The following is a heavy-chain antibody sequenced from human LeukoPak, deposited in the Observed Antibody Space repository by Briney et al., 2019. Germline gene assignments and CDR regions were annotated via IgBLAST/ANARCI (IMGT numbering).Heavy chain of an antibody. V-gene: IGHV3-74*01. CDR2: IDDVGSGT. D-gene: IGHD2-2*01. CDR1: GFTLSSNW. CDR3: ARRGDRICTSMNCPPHSYYYYMDV. Sequence: GGSLRLSCAVSGFTLSSNWMHWVRQVPGKGLVWVARIDDVGSGTSYADSVKGRFTISRDNAKESVYLHMSSLRAEDTAVYYCARRGDRICTSMNCPPHSYYYYMDVWGKGTTVSVS. J-gene: IGHJ6*03.